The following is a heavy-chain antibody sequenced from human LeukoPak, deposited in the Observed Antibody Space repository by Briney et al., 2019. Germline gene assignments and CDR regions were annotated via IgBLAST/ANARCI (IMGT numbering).Heavy chain of an antibody. CDR1: GYTFTSYA. V-gene: IGHV7-4-1*02. Sequence: GAPVKVSCKASGYTFTSYAMNWVRQAPGQGLEWMGWINTNTGNPTYAQGFTGRFVFSLDTSVSTAYLQISSLKAEDTAVYYGARVGAIAVAGFDAFDIGGQGTMVTVSS. CDR2: INTNTGNP. J-gene: IGHJ3*02. D-gene: IGHD6-19*01. CDR3: ARVGAIAVAGFDAFDI.